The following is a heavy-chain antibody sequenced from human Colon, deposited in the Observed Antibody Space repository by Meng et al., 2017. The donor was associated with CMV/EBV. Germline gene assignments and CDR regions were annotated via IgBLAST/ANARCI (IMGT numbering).Heavy chain of an antibody. CDR2: INPNSGGT. D-gene: IGHD4-17*01. CDR3: ARDGEYGDYLDY. V-gene: IGHV1-2*02. J-gene: IGHJ4*02. Sequence: ASVKVSCKASGGTFSDSSINWVRQAPGQGLEWMGWINPNSGGTNYAQKFQGRVTMTRDTSISTAYMELSRLRSDDTAVYYCARDGEYGDYLDYWGQGTLVTVSS. CDR1: GGTFSDSS.